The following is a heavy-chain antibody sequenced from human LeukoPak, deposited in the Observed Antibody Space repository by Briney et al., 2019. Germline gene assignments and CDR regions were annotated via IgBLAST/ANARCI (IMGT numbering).Heavy chain of an antibody. D-gene: IGHD1-14*01. J-gene: IGHJ6*03. CDR2: INHSGNT. Sequence: GSLRLSCAASGFTFSSYEMNWVRQPPGKGLEWIGEINHSGNTNYNPSLKSRVTISVDTSKNQFSLKLSSVTAADTAVYYCARSGIHYYYYMDVWGKGTTVTISS. V-gene: IGHV4-34*01. CDR3: ARSGIHYYYYMDV. CDR1: GFTFSSYE.